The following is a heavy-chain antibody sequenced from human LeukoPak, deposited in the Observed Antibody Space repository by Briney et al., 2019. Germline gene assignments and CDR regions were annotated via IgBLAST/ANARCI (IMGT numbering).Heavy chain of an antibody. V-gene: IGHV1-46*01. CDR2: INPSGGST. J-gene: IGHJ6*02. CDR1: GYTFTSYY. D-gene: IGHD2/OR15-2a*01. CDR3: ARDFLYGVDYYYYGMDV. Sequence: GASVKVSCKASGYTFTSYYMHWVRQAPGQGLEWMGIINPSGGSTSYAQKFQGRATMTRDTSTSTVYMELSSLRSEDTAVYYCARDFLYGVDYYYYGMDVWGQGTTVTVSS.